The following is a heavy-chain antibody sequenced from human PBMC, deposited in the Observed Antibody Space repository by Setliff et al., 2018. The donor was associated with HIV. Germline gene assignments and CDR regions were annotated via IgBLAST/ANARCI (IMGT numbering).Heavy chain of an antibody. CDR3: ARSYYGSTTSYGMDV. D-gene: IGHD3-10*01. Sequence: SGESLKISCAASGFTFSSNWMSWVRQAPGKGLEWVANIKQDGSEKYYVDSVRGRFTISRDNAKKSLYLQMDSLRAEDTAVYYCARSYYGSTTSYGMDVWGQGTTVTVSS. CDR1: GFTFSSNW. CDR2: IKQDGSEK. V-gene: IGHV3-7*01. J-gene: IGHJ6*02.